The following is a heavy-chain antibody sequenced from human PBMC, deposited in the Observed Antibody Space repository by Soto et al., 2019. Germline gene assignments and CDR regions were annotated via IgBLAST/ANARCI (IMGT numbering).Heavy chain of an antibody. CDR2: IYYSGST. CDR1: GGSISSGGYY. D-gene: IGHD6-19*01. J-gene: IGHJ4*02. CDR3: ASQEAVAVLY. Sequence: PSETLSLTCAVSGGSISSGGYYWGWIRQPPGKGLEWIGSIYYSGSTYYNPSLKSRVTISVDTSKNQFSLKLSSVTAADTAVYYCASQEAVAVLYWGQGTLVTVSS. V-gene: IGHV4-39*01.